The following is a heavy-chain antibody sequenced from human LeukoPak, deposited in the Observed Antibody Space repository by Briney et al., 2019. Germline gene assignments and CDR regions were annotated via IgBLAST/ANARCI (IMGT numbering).Heavy chain of an antibody. Sequence: SGGSLRLSCAASGFTFSTYWMSWVRQAPGKGLEWVATIKEDGSEKYYVDSVKGRFTISRDNAKNSLYLQMNSLRAEDTAVYYCAVHNSGFCYWGQGTQVTVSS. D-gene: IGHD3-22*01. V-gene: IGHV3-7*03. J-gene: IGHJ4*02. CDR2: IKEDGSEK. CDR3: AVHNSGFCY. CDR1: GFTFSTYW.